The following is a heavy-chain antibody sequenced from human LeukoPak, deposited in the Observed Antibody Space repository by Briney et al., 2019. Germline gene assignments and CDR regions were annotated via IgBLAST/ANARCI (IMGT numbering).Heavy chain of an antibody. CDR2: IYYSGTT. J-gene: IGHJ3*02. V-gene: IGHV4-39*01. Sequence: PSETLSLTCTVSGDSISSGSYYWGWLRQPPGKGLEWIAGIYYSGTTYYYPSLKSRGTISLDTSNNQFSLKLTSVTAADTAVYYCVRHLGGNAFAIWGQGTMVTVSS. CDR1: GDSISSGSYY. D-gene: IGHD3-16*01. CDR3: VRHLGGNAFAI.